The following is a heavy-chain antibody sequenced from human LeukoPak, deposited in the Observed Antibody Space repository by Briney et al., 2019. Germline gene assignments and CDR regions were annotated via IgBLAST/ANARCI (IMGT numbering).Heavy chain of an antibody. CDR3: ARPRSGSYYYDY. J-gene: IGHJ4*02. Sequence: SETLSLTCTVSGGSISSSSYYWGWIRQPPGKGLEWIGSIYYNGSTYYDPSLKSRVTISVDTSKNQFSLKLSSVTAADTAVYYCARPRSGSYYYDYWGQGTLVTVSS. CDR1: GGSISSSSYY. V-gene: IGHV4-39*01. D-gene: IGHD1-26*01. CDR2: IYYNGST.